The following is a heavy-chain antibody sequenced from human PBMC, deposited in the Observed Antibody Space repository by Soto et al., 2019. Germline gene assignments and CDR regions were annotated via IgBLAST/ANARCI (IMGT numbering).Heavy chain of an antibody. CDR2: VFPSFAKA. J-gene: IGHJ5*02. V-gene: IGHV1-69*01. CDR3: ARGGVSRVRGDPYTINWVDP. Sequence: QVQLVQSGAEVKKPGSSVKVSCKASGGTFTSYAITWVRQAPGQGLEWMGGVFPSFAKANSAEKFQGRLTISADESTKTAYMELSNLNSDDTAVYYCARGGVSRVRGDPYTINWVDPGGQGTLVTVTS. D-gene: IGHD3-10*01. CDR1: GGTFTSYA.